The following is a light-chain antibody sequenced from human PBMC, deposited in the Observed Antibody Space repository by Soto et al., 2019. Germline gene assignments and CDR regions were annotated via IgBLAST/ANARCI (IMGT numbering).Light chain of an antibody. CDR3: QQYDNWLTGT. J-gene: IGKJ1*01. V-gene: IGKV3-15*01. CDR2: GAS. CDR1: QSVSSN. Sequence: EIVLTQSPATLSLSPGERATLSCRASQSVSSNLAWYQQKPGQAPRLLIYGASTRATGIPARFSGGGSGTEFTLTISSLQSEDFAVYYCQQYDNWLTGTFGQGTKVDIK.